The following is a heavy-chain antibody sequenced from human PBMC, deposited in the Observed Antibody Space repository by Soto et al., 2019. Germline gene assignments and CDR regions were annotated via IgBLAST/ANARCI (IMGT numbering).Heavy chain of an antibody. Sequence: EVQLLESGGGLVQPGGSLRLSCVASGFTFSTYTMSWVRQAPGKGLEWVSVISGSGGRPSYADSVQGRFSISRDNPKNTPYLQMNGLRGEDTARYYCAKARCITTDCYVPDYWGQGTLVTVSS. CDR3: AKARCITTDCYVPDY. D-gene: IGHD3-10*01. V-gene: IGHV3-23*01. CDR2: ISGSGGRP. J-gene: IGHJ4*02. CDR1: GFTFSTYT.